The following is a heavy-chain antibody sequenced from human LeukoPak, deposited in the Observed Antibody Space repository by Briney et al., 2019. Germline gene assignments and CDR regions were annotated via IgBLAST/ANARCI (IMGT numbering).Heavy chain of an antibody. CDR2: IHYTGTT. CDR1: GGSIRNYY. V-gene: IGHV4-59*01. CDR3: AAQHQLVNTFDF. J-gene: IGHJ3*01. D-gene: IGHD6-6*01. Sequence: SETLSLTCTVSGGSIRNYYWSWIRQPPRKGLEWIGYIHYTGTTNYNPSLKSRVTLPLDTSKNQFSLKVNSVTAADAAVYYCAAQHQLVNTFDFWGQGTMITVSS.